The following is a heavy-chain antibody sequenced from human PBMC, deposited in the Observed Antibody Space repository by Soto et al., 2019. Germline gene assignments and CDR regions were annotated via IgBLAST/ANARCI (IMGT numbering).Heavy chain of an antibody. Sequence: SLTCTVFGFPITSGYYWGWIRQPPGKGLDWIGSFYHSGSTYYNPSLKSRVTLQLDTSKNQFSLKVRSVTAADTAVYYCARGYQSGYNFYYYAMDVWGLGTTVTVSS. J-gene: IGHJ6*02. D-gene: IGHD5-12*01. CDR2: FYHSGST. CDR3: ARGYQSGYNFYYYAMDV. CDR1: GFPITSGYY. V-gene: IGHV4-38-2*02.